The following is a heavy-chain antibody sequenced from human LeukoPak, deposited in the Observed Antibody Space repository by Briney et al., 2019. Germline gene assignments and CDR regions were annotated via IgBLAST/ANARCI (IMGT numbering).Heavy chain of an antibody. CDR3: ANSPAFDI. Sequence: GGSPRLSCAVSGVTFSSHGMTWVRQAPGKGLEWVSGITASGGSTFYADSVKGRFTISRDSSKNTLYLQMNSLRAEDTAVYYCANSPAFDIWGQGTMVTVSP. J-gene: IGHJ3*02. V-gene: IGHV3-23*01. CDR2: ITASGGST. CDR1: GVTFSSHG.